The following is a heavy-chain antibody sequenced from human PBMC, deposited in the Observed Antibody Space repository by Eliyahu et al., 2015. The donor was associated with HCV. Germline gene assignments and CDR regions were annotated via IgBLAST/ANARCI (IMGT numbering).Heavy chain of an antibody. CDR2: INWNGNSV. V-gene: IGHV3-9*01. CDR1: GFTFDDYA. J-gene: IGHJ4*02. Sequence: EVQLVESGGGLVQPGRSLRLSCVTSGFTFDDYAMHWVRQAPGKGLEWVSGINWNGNSVDYADSVKGRFSISRDNVNRSLHLQMNSLRSEDTAFYYCVKDSRGTDETPYFDHWGQGTLVTVSS. CDR3: VKDSRGTDETPYFDH. D-gene: IGHD3-16*01.